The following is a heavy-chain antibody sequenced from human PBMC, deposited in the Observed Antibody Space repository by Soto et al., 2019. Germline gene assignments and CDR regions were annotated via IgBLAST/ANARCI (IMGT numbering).Heavy chain of an antibody. V-gene: IGHV3-23*01. CDR2: ISGSGGST. J-gene: IGHJ6*02. CDR1: GFTFSSYA. Sequence: GGSLRLSXAASGFTFSSYAMSWVRQAPGKGLEWVSAISGSGGSTYYADSVKGRFTISRDNSKNTLYLQMNSLRAEDTAVYYCAKPKGVPAARDDYYYYGMDVWGQGTTVTVSS. CDR3: AKPKGVPAARDDYYYYGMDV. D-gene: IGHD2-2*01.